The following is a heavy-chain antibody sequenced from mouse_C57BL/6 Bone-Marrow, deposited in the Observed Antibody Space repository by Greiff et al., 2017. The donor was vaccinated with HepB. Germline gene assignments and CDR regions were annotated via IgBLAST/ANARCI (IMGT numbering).Heavy chain of an antibody. CDR1: GYAFTNYL. D-gene: IGHD1-1*01. CDR3: ARRGKITTVPFAY. Sequence: VQLQQSGAELVRPGTSVKVSCKASGYAFTNYLIEWVKQRPGQGLEWIGVINPGSGGTNYNEKFKGKATLTADKSSSTAYMQLSSLTSEDSAVYFCARRGKITTVPFAYWGPGTLVTVSA. J-gene: IGHJ3*01. V-gene: IGHV1-54*01. CDR2: INPGSGGT.